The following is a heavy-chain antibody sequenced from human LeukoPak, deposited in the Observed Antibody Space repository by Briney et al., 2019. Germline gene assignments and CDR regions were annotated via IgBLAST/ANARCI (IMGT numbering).Heavy chain of an antibody. CDR1: GFTFSSYA. Sequence: GGSLRLSCAASGFTFSSYAMSWVRQAPGKGLEWVSAISGSGALTYYTDSVKGRFTISRDNSKSTVYLQMNSLRAEDTAIYYCAKVPDYDIWSGPGDYWGQGTLVIVSS. CDR2: ISGSGALT. CDR3: AKVPDYDIWSGPGDY. J-gene: IGHJ4*02. V-gene: IGHV3-23*01. D-gene: IGHD3-3*01.